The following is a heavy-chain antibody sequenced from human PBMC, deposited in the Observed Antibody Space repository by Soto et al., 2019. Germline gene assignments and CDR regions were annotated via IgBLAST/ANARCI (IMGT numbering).Heavy chain of an antibody. V-gene: IGHV1-24*01. CDR2: FDPEDGET. CDR1: GYTLTELS. Sequence: QVQLVQSGAEVNKPGASVKVSCKVYGYTLTELSMHWVRQAPGKGLDWMGGFDPEDGETIYAQKFQERITMTEVTSTDTAYVELSSLRSEDTDVYYCAIGLYYSGSGRYYKSTGSGFDPWGQGTLVTVSS. D-gene: IGHD3-10*01. J-gene: IGHJ5*02. CDR3: AIGLYYSGSGRYYKSTGSGFDP.